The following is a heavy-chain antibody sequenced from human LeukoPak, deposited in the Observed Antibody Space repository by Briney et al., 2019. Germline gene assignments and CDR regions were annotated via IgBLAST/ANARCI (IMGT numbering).Heavy chain of an antibody. Sequence: ASVKVSCKASGYTFTSYAMHWVRQAPGQRLEWMGWINAGNGNTKYSQKFQGRVTITRDTSASTAYMELSSLRSEDTAVYYCARGSPRYCSSGSCLTYWGQGTLVTVSS. J-gene: IGHJ4*02. D-gene: IGHD2-15*01. CDR3: ARGSPRYCSSGSCLTY. CDR1: GYTFTSYA. V-gene: IGHV1-3*01. CDR2: INAGNGNT.